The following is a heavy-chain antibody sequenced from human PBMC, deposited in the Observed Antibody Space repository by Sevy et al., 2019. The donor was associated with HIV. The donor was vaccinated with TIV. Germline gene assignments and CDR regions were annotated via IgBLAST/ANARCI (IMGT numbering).Heavy chain of an antibody. J-gene: IGHJ4*02. D-gene: IGHD6-19*01. Sequence: GGSLRLSCAASGFTFSSHAMHWVRQAPGKGLEWVAVISYDGSNKYHADSVKGRFPISRDNSKNTLYLQMNTLSVEDTAVYYCAREVALFSSGWYEYFDYWGQGTLVTVSS. CDR2: ISYDGSNK. CDR3: AREVALFSSGWYEYFDY. V-gene: IGHV3-30-3*01. CDR1: GFTFSSHA.